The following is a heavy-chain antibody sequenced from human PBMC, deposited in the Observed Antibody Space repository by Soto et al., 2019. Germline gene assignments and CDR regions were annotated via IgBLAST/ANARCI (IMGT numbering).Heavy chain of an antibody. CDR2: IYYSGRT. Sequence: QVQLQESGPGLVKPSETLSLTCSISGGSISDYQWSWIRQPPGKGLEWIGYIYYSGRTNYNPSLKTRVTISLDTSAKQFSLRLRSVTAADTVVYYCARLRGLGEISPYFDSWGQGALVTVSS. V-gene: IGHV4-59*01. CDR3: ARLRGLGEISPYFDS. D-gene: IGHD3-16*02. J-gene: IGHJ4*02. CDR1: GGSISDYQ.